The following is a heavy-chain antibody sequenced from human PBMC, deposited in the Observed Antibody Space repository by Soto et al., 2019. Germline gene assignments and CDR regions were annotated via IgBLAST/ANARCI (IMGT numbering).Heavy chain of an antibody. V-gene: IGHV3-48*02. Sequence: GGSLRLSCAASGFTFSSYSMNWVRQAPGKGLEWVSYISSSSTIYYADSVKGRFTISRDNAKNSLYLQMNSLRDEDTAVYYCARDRRGIVGATDAFDIWGQGTMVTVSS. D-gene: IGHD1-26*01. CDR2: ISSSSTI. CDR1: GFTFSSYS. J-gene: IGHJ3*02. CDR3: ARDRRGIVGATDAFDI.